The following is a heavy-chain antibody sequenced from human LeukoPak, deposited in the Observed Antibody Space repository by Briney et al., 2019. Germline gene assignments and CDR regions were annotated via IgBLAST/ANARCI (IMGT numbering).Heavy chain of an antibody. D-gene: IGHD5-18*01. CDR3: AKDLHSYVLDDAFDI. Sequence: GGSLRLSCAASGFTFSSYAMSWVRQAPGKGLEWVSAISGSGGSTYYVDSVKGRFSISRDNAKNTLYVQMNSLRVADTAVMYCAKDLHSYVLDDAFDIWGQGTMVTVSS. V-gene: IGHV3-23*01. CDR1: GFTFSSYA. CDR2: ISGSGGST. J-gene: IGHJ3*02.